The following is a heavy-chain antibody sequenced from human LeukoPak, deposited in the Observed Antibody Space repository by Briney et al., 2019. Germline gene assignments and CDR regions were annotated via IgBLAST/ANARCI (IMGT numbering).Heavy chain of an antibody. Sequence: PGRSLRLSCAASGFTFDDYAMHWVRQAPGRGRGWVSGISGNSGSIGYADSVKGRFTISRDNAKNSLYLQMNSLRAEDTALYYCAKAYSSSWYGGCGPWGQGTLVTVSS. CDR2: ISGNSGSI. CDR3: AKAYSSSWYGGCGP. D-gene: IGHD6-13*01. V-gene: IGHV3-9*01. CDR1: GFTFDDYA. J-gene: IGHJ5*02.